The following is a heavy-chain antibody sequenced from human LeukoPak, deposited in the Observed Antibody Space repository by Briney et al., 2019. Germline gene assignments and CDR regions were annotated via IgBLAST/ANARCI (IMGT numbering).Heavy chain of an antibody. Sequence: SETLSPTCTVSGGSISSYYWSWIRQPPGKGLEWIGYIYYSGSTNYNPSLKSRVTISVDTSKNQFSLKLSSVTAADTAVYYCARARQWLVPHSAFDIWGQGTMVTVSS. J-gene: IGHJ3*02. CDR2: IYYSGST. D-gene: IGHD6-19*01. CDR1: GGSISSYY. CDR3: ARARQWLVPHSAFDI. V-gene: IGHV4-59*01.